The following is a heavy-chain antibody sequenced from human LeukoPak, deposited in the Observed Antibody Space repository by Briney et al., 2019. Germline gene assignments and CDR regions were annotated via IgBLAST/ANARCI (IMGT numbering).Heavy chain of an antibody. Sequence: SETLSLTCTVSGYSITSAGYWGWIRQRPGKGLEWIGTYWHSATTYYNTSLKSRVTISVDTSKNQFSLKLSSVTAADTAVYYCARARSGSGWYWFDPWVQGTLVIVSS. V-gene: IGHV4-38-2*02. CDR2: YWHSATT. D-gene: IGHD6-19*01. J-gene: IGHJ5*02. CDR1: GYSITSAGY. CDR3: ARARSGSGWYWFDP.